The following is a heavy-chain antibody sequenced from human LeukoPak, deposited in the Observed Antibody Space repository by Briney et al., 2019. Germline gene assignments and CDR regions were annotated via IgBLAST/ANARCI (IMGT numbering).Heavy chain of an antibody. CDR1: GGSISSYY. Sequence: SETLSLTCTVSGGSISSYYWSWIRQPPGKGLEWIGEIKHSGSTNYNPSLKSRVTISVDTSKNQFSLKLNSVTAADTAVYYCARATAAGYFQHWGQGTPVTVSS. J-gene: IGHJ1*01. V-gene: IGHV4-34*01. CDR3: ARATAAGYFQH. D-gene: IGHD4-17*01. CDR2: IKHSGST.